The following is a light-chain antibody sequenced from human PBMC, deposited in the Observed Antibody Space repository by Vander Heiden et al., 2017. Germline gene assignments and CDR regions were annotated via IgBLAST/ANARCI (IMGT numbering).Light chain of an antibody. Sequence: HSALPQPASVSSSPGQSITISCTGTSSDVGGYNYVSWYQQHPGKAPKLMIYEVSKRPSGVSNRFSGSKSGNTASLTISGLQAEDEADYYCSSYTSSSTQVFGTGTKVTVL. CDR2: EVS. V-gene: IGLV2-14*01. J-gene: IGLJ1*01. CDR1: SSDVGGYNY. CDR3: SSYTSSSTQV.